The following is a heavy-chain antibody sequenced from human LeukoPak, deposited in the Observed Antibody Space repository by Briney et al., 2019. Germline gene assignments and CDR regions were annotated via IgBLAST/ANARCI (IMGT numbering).Heavy chain of an antibody. D-gene: IGHD3-10*01. CDR2: ISYSGST. J-gene: IGHJ3*02. Sequence: PSETLSLTCTVSGGSINSGGHYWSWIRQYPGKGLGWIGYISYSGSTYYNPSLKSRLTISVDMSENQFSLKLNSVTAADTAVYYCAREITMVRGVDAFDIWGQGTMVIVSS. CDR1: GGSINSGGHY. CDR3: AREITMVRGVDAFDI. V-gene: IGHV4-31*03.